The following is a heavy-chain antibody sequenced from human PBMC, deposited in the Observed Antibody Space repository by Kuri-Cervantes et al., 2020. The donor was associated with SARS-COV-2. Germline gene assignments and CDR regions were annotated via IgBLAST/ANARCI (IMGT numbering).Heavy chain of an antibody. D-gene: IGHD2-2*01. CDR1: GYTFIAYY. CDR2: ISAYNGNT. J-gene: IGHJ6*02. CDR3: ARLVPAAILAFYYYGMDV. V-gene: IGHV1-18*04. Sequence: ASVKVSCKASGYTFIAYYIHWVRQAPGQGLEWMGWISAYNGNTNYTQKLQGRVTMTTDTSTSTAYMDLRSLSSDDPAVYYCARLVPAAILAFYYYGMDVWGQGTTVTVSS.